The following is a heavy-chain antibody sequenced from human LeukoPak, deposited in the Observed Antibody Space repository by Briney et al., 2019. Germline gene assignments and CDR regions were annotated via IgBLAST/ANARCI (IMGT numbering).Heavy chain of an antibody. J-gene: IGHJ4*02. CDR2: ISGSGGTT. CDR1: GFTFSFYA. Sequence: GGSLRLPCAASGFTFSFYAMNWVPNAPAKGLTRVSGISGSGGTTYYADSVRGRFTISRDNSKNTLYLQMNSLRVEDTAVYYCAKQVLSASGSSDYWGQGTLVTVSS. V-gene: IGHV3-23*01. D-gene: IGHD3-10*01. CDR3: AKQVLSASGSSDY.